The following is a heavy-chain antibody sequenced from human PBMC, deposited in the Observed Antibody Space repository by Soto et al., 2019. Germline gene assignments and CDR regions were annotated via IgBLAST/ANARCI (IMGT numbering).Heavy chain of an antibody. J-gene: IGHJ5*02. CDR3: ARVFSDSSSFFDP. Sequence: PSETLSLTCAVSGGSTSSYYWSWIRQPPGKRLEWIGYIYYSGSTNYNPSLKSRVDISIDTSKNQFSLKLSSVTAADTAVYYCARVFSDSSSFFDPWGQGTLVTVSS. D-gene: IGHD6-13*01. CDR2: IYYSGST. V-gene: IGHV4-59*12. CDR1: GGSTSSYY.